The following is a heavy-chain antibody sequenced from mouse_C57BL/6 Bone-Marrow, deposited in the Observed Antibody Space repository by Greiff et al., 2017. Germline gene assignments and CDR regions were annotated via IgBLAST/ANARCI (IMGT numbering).Heavy chain of an antibody. D-gene: IGHD2-3*01. J-gene: IGHJ4*01. CDR1: GYTFTSYW. CDR3: TSPCGYYVGYYAMDY. CDR2: IYPGNSDT. V-gene: IGHV1-5*01. Sequence: EVQLQQSGTVLARPGASVKMSCKTSGYTFTSYWMHWVKQRPGQGLEWIGAIYPGNSDTSYNQKFKGKAKLTAVTAASTAYMELSSLTNEDSAVYYCTSPCGYYVGYYAMDYWGQGTSVTVSS.